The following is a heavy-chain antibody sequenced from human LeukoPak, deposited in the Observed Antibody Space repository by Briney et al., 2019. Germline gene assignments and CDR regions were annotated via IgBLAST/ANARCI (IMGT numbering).Heavy chain of an antibody. Sequence: PGGSLRLSCAASGFTFTNAWMNWVRQAPGKGLEWVGRIQSRADGGTTDYAAPVKGRFTISRDDSENMLFLQMNSLKIEDTAVYYCTAGYPVFDYWGQGTLLTVPS. V-gene: IGHV3-15*01. CDR2: IQSRADGGTT. J-gene: IGHJ4*02. CDR1: GFTFTNAW. D-gene: IGHD5-18*01. CDR3: TAGYPVFDY.